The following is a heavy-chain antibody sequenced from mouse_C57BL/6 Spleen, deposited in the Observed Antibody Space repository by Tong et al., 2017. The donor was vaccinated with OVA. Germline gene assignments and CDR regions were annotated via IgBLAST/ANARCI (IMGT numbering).Heavy chain of an antibody. V-gene: IGHV1-5*01. CDR1: GYTFTSYW. Sequence: EVQLQESGTVLARPGASVKMSCKASGYTFTSYWMHWVNQRPGQGLEWIGAIYPGNSDTSYNQKFKGKAKLTAVTSTSTAYMELSSLTNEDSAVYYCTREGTIGTTRSMDYWGQGTSVTVSS. CDR2: IYPGNSDT. CDR3: TREGTIGTTRSMDY. D-gene: IGHD2-14*01. J-gene: IGHJ4*01.